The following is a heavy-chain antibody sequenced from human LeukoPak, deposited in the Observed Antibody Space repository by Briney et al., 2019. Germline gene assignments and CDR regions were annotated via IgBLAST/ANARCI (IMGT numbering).Heavy chain of an antibody. CDR2: INPSGGST. CDR1: GYTFTSYY. Sequence: ASVKVSCKASGYTFTSYYMHWVRQAPGQGLEWMGIINPSGGSTSYAQKFQGGVTMTRDTSTSTVYMELSSLRSEDTAVYYCARGIAAAGTSGHWFDPWGQGTLVTVSS. D-gene: IGHD6-13*01. V-gene: IGHV1-46*01. CDR3: ARGIAAAGTSGHWFDP. J-gene: IGHJ5*02.